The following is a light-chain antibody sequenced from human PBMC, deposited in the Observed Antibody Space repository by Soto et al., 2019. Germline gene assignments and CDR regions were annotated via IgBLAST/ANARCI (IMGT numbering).Light chain of an antibody. CDR1: RSVTTF. CDR3: QQRTNWPLT. J-gene: IGKJ4*01. CDR2: DAS. Sequence: EIVLTQSPTTLSLSPGERATLSCRASRSVTTFLAWYQQKPGQAPRLLIYDASKRATGVPTRFSGSGSGTDFTLTISSLEPEDCAVYYCQQRTNWPLTFGGGTKVERK. V-gene: IGKV3-11*01.